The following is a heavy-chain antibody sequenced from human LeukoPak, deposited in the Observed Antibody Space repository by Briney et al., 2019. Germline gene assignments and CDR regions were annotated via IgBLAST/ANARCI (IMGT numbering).Heavy chain of an antibody. D-gene: IGHD2-2*02. J-gene: IGHJ5*02. CDR1: GGSFSGYY. Sequence: PSETLSLTCAVYGGSFSGYYWSWIRQPPGKGLEWIGEINHSGSTNYNPSLKSRVTISVDTSKNQFSLKLSSVTAADTAVYYCARGRGGRGTRAAAIRGTYNWFDPWGQGTLVTVSP. V-gene: IGHV4-34*01. CDR2: INHSGST. CDR3: ARGRGGRGTRAAAIRGTYNWFDP.